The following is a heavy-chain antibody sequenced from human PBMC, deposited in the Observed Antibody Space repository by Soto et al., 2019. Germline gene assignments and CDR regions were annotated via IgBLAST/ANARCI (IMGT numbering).Heavy chain of an antibody. Sequence: QVQLVESGGGMAQAGTSPRLSCTGSGFTFNSVSQHWVRQGPDKGLEWVAVVSFDGKVTYYEDSVKGRVTVSRDISKNNIYTQAISLRPGDTAVYNCVREPYGDGEYFDYWGQGTAVTVSS. CDR2: VSFDGKVT. J-gene: IGHJ4*02. CDR1: GFTFNSVS. V-gene: IGHV3-30*04. CDR3: VREPYGDGEYFDY. D-gene: IGHD2-21*02.